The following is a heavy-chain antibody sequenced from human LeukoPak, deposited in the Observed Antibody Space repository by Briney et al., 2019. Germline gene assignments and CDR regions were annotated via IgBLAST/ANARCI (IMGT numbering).Heavy chain of an antibody. J-gene: IGHJ6*02. CDR1: GFTFSSSA. V-gene: IGHV3-23*01. CDR2: VSGSGGTT. D-gene: IGHD2-15*01. Sequence: GGSLRLSCAASGFTFSSSAMNWVRQAPGKGLEWVSTVSGSGGTTHYAESVKGRFTISRDNPKSTLYLQMNSLRAEDTALYYCATSAGWYNYFVMAVWGQGTTVTVSS. CDR3: ATSAGWYNYFVMAV.